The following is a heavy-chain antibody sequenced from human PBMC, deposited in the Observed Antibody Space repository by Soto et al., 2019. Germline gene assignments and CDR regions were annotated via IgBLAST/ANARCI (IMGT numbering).Heavy chain of an antibody. D-gene: IGHD2-2*01. CDR1: GGSFSGYY. CDR3: ARERLAARPLGY. J-gene: IGHJ4*02. V-gene: IGHV4-34*01. Sequence: PSETLSLTCAVYGGSFSGYYWSWIRQPPGKGLEWIGEINHSGSTNYNPSLKSRVTISVDTSKNQFSLKLSSVTAADTAVYYCARERLAARPLGYWGQGTLVTVSS. CDR2: INHSGST.